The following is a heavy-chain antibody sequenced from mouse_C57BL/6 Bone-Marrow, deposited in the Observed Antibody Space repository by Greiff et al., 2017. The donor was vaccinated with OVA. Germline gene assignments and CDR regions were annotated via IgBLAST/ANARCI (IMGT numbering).Heavy chain of an antibody. CDR1: GFTFSSYA. V-gene: IGHV5-4*01. D-gene: IGHD1-1*01. CDR2: ISDGGSYT. J-gene: IGHJ2*01. CDR3: ARGSYYGSSFYFDY. Sequence: EVQVVESGGGLVKPGGSLKLSCAASGFTFSSYAMSWVRQTPEKRLEWVATISDGGSYTYYPDNVKGRFTISRDNAKNNLYLQMSHLKSEDTAMYYCARGSYYGSSFYFDYWGQGTTLTVSS.